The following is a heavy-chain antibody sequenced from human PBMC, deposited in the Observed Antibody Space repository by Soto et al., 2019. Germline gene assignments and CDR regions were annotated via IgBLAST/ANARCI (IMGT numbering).Heavy chain of an antibody. Sequence: PGGSLRLSCAASGFTFDYYNFNWVRQAPGKGLEWVPSISTTSTYTYFADSVKGRFTISRDNANNSLYLQMNSLRAEDTAVYYCAREAAGNYYYYGMDVWGQGTTVTVSS. D-gene: IGHD6-13*01. CDR3: AREAAGNYYYYGMDV. CDR2: ISTTSTYT. J-gene: IGHJ6*02. V-gene: IGHV3-21*01. CDR1: GFTFDYYN.